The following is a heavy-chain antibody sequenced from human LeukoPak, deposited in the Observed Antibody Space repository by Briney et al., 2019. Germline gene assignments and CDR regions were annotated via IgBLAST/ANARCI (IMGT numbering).Heavy chain of an antibody. CDR2: INPNSGGT. Sequence: ASVKVSCKASGYTFTGYYMHWVRQAPGQGLEWMGWINPNSGGTNYAQKFQGRVTMTRDTSISTACMELSRLRSDDTAVYYCARDPTPRVVVVAATAAIDDYWGQGTLVTVSS. V-gene: IGHV1-2*02. J-gene: IGHJ4*02. D-gene: IGHD2-15*01. CDR3: ARDPTPRVVVVAATAAIDDY. CDR1: GYTFTGYY.